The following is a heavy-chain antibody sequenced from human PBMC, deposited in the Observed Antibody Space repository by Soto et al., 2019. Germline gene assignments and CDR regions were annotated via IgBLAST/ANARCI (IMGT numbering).Heavy chain of an antibody. V-gene: IGHV3-23*01. D-gene: IGHD6-19*01. CDR1: GFNFKKFA. CDR2: ISCCGGST. CDR3: AKADGEQWLIPHLDN. J-gene: IGHJ4*02. Sequence: PGGSLRLSCEASGFNFKKFAMGWVRQAPGEGLEWVSGISCCGGSTSYADSVKGRFTLARDDSKNTLSLHLNSLRFEDTARYFCAKADGEQWLIPHLDNWGQGTLVTVSS.